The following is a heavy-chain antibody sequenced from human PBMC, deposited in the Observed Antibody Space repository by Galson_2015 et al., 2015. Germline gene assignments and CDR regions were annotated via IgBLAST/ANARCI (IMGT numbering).Heavy chain of an antibody. Sequence: SLRLSCAASGFTFSSYWMSWVRQAPGKGLEWVANIKQDGSEKYYVDSVKGRFTISRDNAKNSLYLQMNSLRAEDTAVYYCARGRHNWNDAVGAFDIWGQGTMVTVSS. J-gene: IGHJ3*02. V-gene: IGHV3-7*01. CDR2: IKQDGSEK. CDR3: ARGRHNWNDAVGAFDI. CDR1: GFTFSSYW. D-gene: IGHD1-20*01.